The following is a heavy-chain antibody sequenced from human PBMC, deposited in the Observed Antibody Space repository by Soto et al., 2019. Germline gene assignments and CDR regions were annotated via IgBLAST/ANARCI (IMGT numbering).Heavy chain of an antibody. CDR2: VHYSWGS. V-gene: IGHV4-59*08. D-gene: IGHD3-10*01. CDR3: ARHGFGALPGLVDV. J-gene: IGHJ6*02. Sequence: QVQLQESGPGLVKPSETLSLSCTVSGGSISSYHWSWIRQTPGKGLEWIGYVHYSWGSNYNPSLKSLVAISLDTSKSQFSLKLTSVTATDTAVYYCARHGFGALPGLVDVWGQGATVTVSS. CDR1: GGSISSYH.